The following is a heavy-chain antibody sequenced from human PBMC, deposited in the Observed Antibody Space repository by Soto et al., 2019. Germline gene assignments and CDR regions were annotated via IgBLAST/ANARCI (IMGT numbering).Heavy chain of an antibody. CDR3: SKSLDY. J-gene: IGHJ4*02. CDR2: INQDGSEK. Sequence: EVQLVESGGGLVQPGGSLRLSCAASGFTFSSHWMDWVRQAPGKGLEWVANINQDGSEKNYVDSVKGRFTISRDNAKNSLYLQMSSLTAEDSALYYCSKSLDYWGQGALVTVSS. CDR1: GFTFSSHW. V-gene: IGHV3-7*01.